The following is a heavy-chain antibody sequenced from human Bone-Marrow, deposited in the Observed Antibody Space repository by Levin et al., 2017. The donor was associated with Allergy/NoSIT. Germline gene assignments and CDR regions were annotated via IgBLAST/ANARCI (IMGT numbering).Heavy chain of an antibody. CDR2: IYHSGST. J-gene: IGHJ4*02. D-gene: IGHD4-17*01. CDR3: ARDYGDPYHFDS. V-gene: IGHV4-4*02. CDR1: GGSISSNNW. Sequence: TSSETLSLTCAVSGGSISSNNWWNWVRQPPGKGLEWIGEIYHSGSTNYNPSLESRVTISVDKSKNQFSLKLSSVTAADTAVYFCARDYGDPYHFDSWGQGTLVTVSS.